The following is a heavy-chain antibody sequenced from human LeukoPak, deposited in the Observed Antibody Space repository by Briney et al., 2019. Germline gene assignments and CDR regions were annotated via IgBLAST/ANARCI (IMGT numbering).Heavy chain of an antibody. CDR3: ARDSSGWFDPNYFDY. CDR1: GYTFTSYD. CDR2: ISAYNGNT. D-gene: IGHD6-19*01. V-gene: IGHV1-18*01. J-gene: IGHJ4*02. Sequence: ASVKVSCKASGYTFTSYDISWVRQAPGQGLEWMGWISAYNGNTNYAQKLQGRVTMTTDTSTSTAYMELRSLRSDDTAVYYCARDSSGWFDPNYFDYWGQGTLVTVSS.